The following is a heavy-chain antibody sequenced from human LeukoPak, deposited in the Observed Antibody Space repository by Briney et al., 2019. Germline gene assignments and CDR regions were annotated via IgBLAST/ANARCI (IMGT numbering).Heavy chain of an antibody. CDR2: IKQDGSEK. CDR3: ARDSLGVVSAYKPIDY. V-gene: IGHV3-7*01. J-gene: IGHJ4*02. CDR1: GFTFSNYW. Sequence: GGSLRLSCAASGFTFSNYWMSWVRQAPGKGLEWVANIKQDGSEKHYVDSVKGRFTISRDNAKNSLYLQMNSLRAEDTAVYYCARDSLGVVSAYKPIDYWGQGTLVTVSS. D-gene: IGHD3-22*01.